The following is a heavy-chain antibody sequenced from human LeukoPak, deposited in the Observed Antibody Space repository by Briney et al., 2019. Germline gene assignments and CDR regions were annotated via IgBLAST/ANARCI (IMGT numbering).Heavy chain of an antibody. J-gene: IGHJ4*02. CDR2: IHPNSGGT. CDR3: ARWGKYYYDSSGYYD. CDR1: GYTFTGYY. D-gene: IGHD3-22*01. V-gene: IGHV1-2*02. Sequence: GASVKVSCKASGYTFTGYYMHWVRQAPGQGLEWMGWIHPNSGGTKYAQRFQGRVTVTRDTSISTVYMELSRLRSDDTAVYYCARWGKYYYDSSGYYDWGQGTLVSVSS.